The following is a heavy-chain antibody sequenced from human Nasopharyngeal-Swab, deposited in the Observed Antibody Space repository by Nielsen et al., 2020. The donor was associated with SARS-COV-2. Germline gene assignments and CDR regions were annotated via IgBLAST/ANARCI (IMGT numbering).Heavy chain of an antibody. J-gene: IGHJ3*02. V-gene: IGHV3-48*04. D-gene: IGHD3-16*01. CDR3: ARVKSFGPDVFDI. CDR1: GFTFSAYT. Sequence: GGSLRLSCAASGFTFSAYTMNWDRQAPGKGLEWVSYISSSTSTTYYADSVEGRFTISRDNAKNSLYLEMDSLRAEDTAVYYCARVKSFGPDVFDIWGQGTMVTVSS. CDR2: ISSSTSTT.